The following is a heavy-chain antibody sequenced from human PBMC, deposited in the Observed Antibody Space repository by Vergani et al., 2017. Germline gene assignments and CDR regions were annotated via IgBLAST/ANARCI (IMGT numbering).Heavy chain of an antibody. J-gene: IGHJ4*02. CDR2: IHTGGST. CDR1: GESIRSGSHY. D-gene: IGHD2-15*01. V-gene: IGHV4-61*02. Sequence: QVKLQESGPGLLKPSQTLSLTCTASGESIRSGSHYWSWIGQPAGKGPEWIGHIHTGGSTDLNPSFKSRASISVDTSKSQFSLKLNSVTVADTAVYYCARSRPYCTSGSCPAIWGQGTLVTVSS. CDR3: ARSRPYCTSGSCPAI.